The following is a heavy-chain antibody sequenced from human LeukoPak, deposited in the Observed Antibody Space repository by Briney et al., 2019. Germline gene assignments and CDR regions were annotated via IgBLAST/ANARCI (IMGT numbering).Heavy chain of an antibody. D-gene: IGHD6-13*01. CDR3: ARWAGESSYWYPALFDY. Sequence: ASVKLSCKASGYTFTSYYMHWVRQSPGQGLEWMVIINPSGGSTSYAQKFQGRVTMTRDTSTSTVYMELSSLTSEDTAVYYCARWAGESSYWYPALFDYWGQGALVTVSS. V-gene: IGHV1-46*01. J-gene: IGHJ4*02. CDR2: INPSGGST. CDR1: GYTFTSYY.